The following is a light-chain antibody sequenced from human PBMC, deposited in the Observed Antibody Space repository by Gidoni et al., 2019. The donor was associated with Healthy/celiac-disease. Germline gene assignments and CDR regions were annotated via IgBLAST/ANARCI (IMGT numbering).Light chain of an antibody. J-gene: IGKJ1*01. CDR2: KAS. CDR3: QQYNSYSWT. Sequence: DIQMNQSPSTLFASVGDRVTITCRASQSISSWLAWYQQKPGKAPKLLIYKASSLESGVPSRFSGSGSGTEFTLTISSLQPDDFATYYCQQYNSYSWTFGQGTKVEIK. CDR1: QSISSW. V-gene: IGKV1-5*03.